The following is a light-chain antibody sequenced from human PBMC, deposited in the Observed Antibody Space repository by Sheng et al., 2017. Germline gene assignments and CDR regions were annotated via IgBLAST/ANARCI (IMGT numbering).Light chain of an antibody. J-gene: IGKJ5*01. Sequence: DIQMTQSPSSVSESVGDRVTITCRASQGIGSWLAWYQQKPGNAPKLLIYAASSLQSGVPSRFSGSESGIDFTLTISSLQPEDFATYYCQQATSFPLTFGQGTRLEIK. V-gene: IGKV1-12*01. CDR1: QGIGSW. CDR2: AAS. CDR3: QQATSFPLT.